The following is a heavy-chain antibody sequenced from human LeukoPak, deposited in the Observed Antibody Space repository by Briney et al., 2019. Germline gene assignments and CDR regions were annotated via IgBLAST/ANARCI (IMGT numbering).Heavy chain of an antibody. CDR1: GGTFSRYA. CDR2: VIPIFGTA. D-gene: IGHD2-15*01. J-gene: IGHJ4*02. CDR3: ATPRLGFCSAGACYEFDY. Sequence: SVKVSCKASGGTFSRYAISWVRQAPGQGLEWMGGVIPIFGTANYAQKFQDRVTMTEDTSTDTAYMELSSLRSEDTAVYYCATPRLGFCSAGACYEFDYWGQGALVTVSS. V-gene: IGHV1-69*06.